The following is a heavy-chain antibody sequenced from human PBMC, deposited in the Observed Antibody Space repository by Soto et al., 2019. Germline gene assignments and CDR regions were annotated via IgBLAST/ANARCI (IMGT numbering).Heavy chain of an antibody. CDR3: ARDGEYGSVLRWFDP. V-gene: IGHV1-69*04. Sequence: SVKVSCKASGCTFTSYDINWVRQATGQGLEWMGRIIPIRGIANYAQKFQGRVTITADKSTSTAYMELSSLRSEDTAVYYCARDGEYGSVLRWFDPWGQGTLVTVSS. CDR1: GCTFTSYD. D-gene: IGHD3-10*01. CDR2: IIPIRGIA. J-gene: IGHJ5*02.